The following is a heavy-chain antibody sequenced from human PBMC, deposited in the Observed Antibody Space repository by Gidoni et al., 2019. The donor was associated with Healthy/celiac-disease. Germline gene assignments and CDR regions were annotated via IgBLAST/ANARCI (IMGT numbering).Heavy chain of an antibody. D-gene: IGHD5-12*01. J-gene: IGHJ3*02. CDR1: GFTVSSYW. CDR3: ARRRSRKGGVAKAFDI. V-gene: IGHV3-7*01. Sequence: EVQLVESGGGLVQPGGSLRLSCAAAGFTVSSYWMSWVRQAPGKGLEWVANIKQDGSEKYYVDSVKGRFTISRDNAKNSLYLQMNSLRAEDTAVYYCARRRSRKGGVAKAFDIWGQGTMVTVSS. CDR2: IKQDGSEK.